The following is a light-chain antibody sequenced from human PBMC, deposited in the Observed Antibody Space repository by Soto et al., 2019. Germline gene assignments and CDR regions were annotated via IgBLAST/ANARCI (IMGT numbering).Light chain of an antibody. V-gene: IGKV3-20*01. CDR3: QQYGSSPWT. Sequence: EIVLPESPDTLSLSPGERATLSCRASQSVSSSYLAWYQQKPGQAPRLLIYGASSRATGIPDRFSGSGSETDFTLTISRLEPEDFAVYYCQQYGSSPWTFGQGTKVDIK. CDR2: GAS. CDR1: QSVSSSY. J-gene: IGKJ1*01.